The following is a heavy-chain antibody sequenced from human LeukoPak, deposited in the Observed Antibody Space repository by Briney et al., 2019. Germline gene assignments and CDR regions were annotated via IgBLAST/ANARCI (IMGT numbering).Heavy chain of an antibody. Sequence: ASVTVSCKSSVYTFTSYGISWVRQAPGQGLEWMGWISAYNGNTNYAQKLQGRVTMTTDTSTSTAYMELRSLRSDDTAVYYCARNYDFWSGSLPFDYWGQGTLVTVSS. CDR1: VYTFTSYG. J-gene: IGHJ4*02. CDR2: ISAYNGNT. CDR3: ARNYDFWSGSLPFDY. V-gene: IGHV1-18*01. D-gene: IGHD3-3*01.